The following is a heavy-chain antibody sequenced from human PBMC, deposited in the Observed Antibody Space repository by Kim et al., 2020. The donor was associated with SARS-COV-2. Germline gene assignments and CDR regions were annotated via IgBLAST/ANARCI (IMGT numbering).Heavy chain of an antibody. V-gene: IGHV3-53*04. CDR1: GFTVSSNY. CDR2: IYSGGST. Sequence: GGSLRLSCAASGFTVSSNYMSWVRQAPGKGLEWVSVIYSGGSTYYADSVKGRFTISRHNSKNTLYLQMNSLRAEDTAVYYCARGHGSGWYYFDYWGQGTLVTVSS. CDR3: ARGHGSGWYYFDY. D-gene: IGHD6-19*01. J-gene: IGHJ4*02.